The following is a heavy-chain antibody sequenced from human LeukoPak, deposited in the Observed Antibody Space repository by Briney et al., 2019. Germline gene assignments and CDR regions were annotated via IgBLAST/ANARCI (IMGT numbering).Heavy chain of an antibody. J-gene: IGHJ3*02. CDR1: GFTVSSYY. D-gene: IGHD2-21*02. CDR3: ARDRGCGDCYPPANDAFDI. Sequence: GGSLRLSCAASGFTVSSYYMSWVRQAPGRGLEWVSVIYSGGSTYYADSVKGRFTISRDNSKSTLYLQMNSLRAEDTAVYYCARDRGCGDCYPPANDAFDIWGQGAMVTVSS. CDR2: IYSGGST. V-gene: IGHV3-66*01.